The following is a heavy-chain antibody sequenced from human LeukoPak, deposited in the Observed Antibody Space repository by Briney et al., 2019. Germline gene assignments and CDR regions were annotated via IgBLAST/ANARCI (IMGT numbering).Heavy chain of an antibody. Sequence: GESLKISCKASGYSFTTYWIGWVRQMPGKGLEWMGMFYPGDSDTRKSPSFEGQATLSADKSTTTAYLQWSSLKASDTAMYYCARGPRGGNWHEALDLWGQGTLVTVSS. V-gene: IGHV5-51*01. CDR2: FYPGDSDT. D-gene: IGHD1-1*01. CDR1: GYSFTTYW. J-gene: IGHJ4*02. CDR3: ARGPRGGNWHEALDL.